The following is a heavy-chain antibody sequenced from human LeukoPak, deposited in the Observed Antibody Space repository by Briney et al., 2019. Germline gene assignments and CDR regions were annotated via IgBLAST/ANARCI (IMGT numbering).Heavy chain of an antibody. CDR2: IYYSGSI. J-gene: IGHJ4*02. CDR1: DGSISSYY. Sequence: PSETLSLTCTVSDGSISSYYWGWIRQPPGKGLEWIGHIYYSGSINYNPSLKSRITISVDTSKNQFSLKLSSVTAADTAVYYCAREIRFLEWNDYWGQGTLVTVSS. V-gene: IGHV4-59*08. CDR3: AREIRFLEWNDY. D-gene: IGHD3-3*01.